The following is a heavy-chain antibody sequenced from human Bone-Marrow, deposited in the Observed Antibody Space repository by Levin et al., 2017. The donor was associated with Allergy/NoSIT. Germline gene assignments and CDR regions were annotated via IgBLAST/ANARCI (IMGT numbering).Heavy chain of an antibody. CDR1: GYSISSGYY. Sequence: PGGSLRLSCGVSGYSISSGYYWGWIRQPPGKGLEWIGSIHQTGTTYYNPFLKSRVTISIDTTKNQLSLKVNSATAADTAVYYCARVLSGAYNRFDPWGQGTLVTVSS. D-gene: IGHD7-27*01. V-gene: IGHV4-38-2*01. CDR2: IHQTGTT. CDR3: ARVLSGAYNRFDP. J-gene: IGHJ5*02.